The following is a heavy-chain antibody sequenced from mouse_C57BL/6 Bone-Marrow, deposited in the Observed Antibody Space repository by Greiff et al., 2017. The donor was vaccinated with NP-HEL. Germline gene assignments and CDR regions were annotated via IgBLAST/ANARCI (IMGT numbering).Heavy chain of an antibody. D-gene: IGHD2-5*01. CDR1: GYTFTSYW. V-gene: IGHV1-50*01. CDR2: IDPSDSYT. J-gene: IGHJ2*01. Sequence: QVQLQQSGAELVKPGASVKLSCKASGYTFTSYWMQWVKQRPGQGLEWIGEIDPSDSYTNYNQKFKGKATLTVDTSSSTAYMQLSSLTSEDSAVYYCAREPYSTHFDYWGQGTTLTVSS. CDR3: AREPYSTHFDY.